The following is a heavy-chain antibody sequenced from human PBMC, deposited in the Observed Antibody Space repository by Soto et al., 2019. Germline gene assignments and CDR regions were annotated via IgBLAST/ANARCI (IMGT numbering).Heavy chain of an antibody. Sequence: QITLKESGPALVKPTQTLTLTCSFSGFSLTTSGVGVGWIRQPPGKALEWLALIYGDDDKRYNSSLKSRLTITRDTYKNPVVPTRSNMDPVHTGTYSRAHAVGLGGLVDYWGQGTLVTVSS. CDR3: AHAVGLGGLVDY. V-gene: IGHV2-5*02. CDR1: GFSLTTSGVG. CDR2: IYGDDDK. J-gene: IGHJ4*02. D-gene: IGHD3-16*01.